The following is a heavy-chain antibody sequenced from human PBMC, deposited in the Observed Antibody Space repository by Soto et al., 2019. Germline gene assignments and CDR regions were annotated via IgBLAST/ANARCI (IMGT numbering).Heavy chain of an antibody. CDR1: GFPFAPST. J-gene: IGHJ4*02. CDR2: ISVSVGST. V-gene: IGHV3-23*01. CDR3: SKRDVPHSTANAYFYDH. Sequence: EVQLLQSGGGLVQTGWSLTLSCGVSGFPFAPSTMSWVRQAPGKWLEWVSTISVSVGSTYSADSVQGRFPVSSDISYNTLFLRMTCLTADDTAVYFCSKRDVPHSTANAYFYDHWGRGVLVTVSS. D-gene: IGHD4-17*01.